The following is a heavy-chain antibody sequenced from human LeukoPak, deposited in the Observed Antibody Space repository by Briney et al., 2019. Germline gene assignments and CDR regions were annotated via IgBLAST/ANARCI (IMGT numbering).Heavy chain of an antibody. D-gene: IGHD3-22*01. J-gene: IGHJ4*02. Sequence: GSLRLSCAASGFIFSRYWMYWVRHAPGKGLEWIGEINHSGSTNYNPSLKSRVTISVDTSKNQFSLKLSSVTAADTAVYYCARGAPIGTMIVVVIFDYWGQGTLVTVSS. CDR1: GFIFSRYW. CDR3: ARGAPIGTMIVVVIFDY. V-gene: IGHV4-34*01. CDR2: INHSGST.